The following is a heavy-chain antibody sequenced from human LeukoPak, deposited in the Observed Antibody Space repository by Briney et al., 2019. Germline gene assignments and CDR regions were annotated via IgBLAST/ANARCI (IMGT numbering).Heavy chain of an antibody. CDR2: INSGGSSI. CDR3: ASNLAANYHFYYGIDV. D-gene: IGHD1-26*01. CDR1: GFTFSDYY. Sequence: GGSLRLSCAASGFTFSDYYMSWIRQAPGKGLEWVSFINSGGSSIHYVDSVKGRFTISRDNAKNSLYLQMSSLRAEDTAVYYCASNLAANYHFYYGIDVWGQGTTVTVSS. V-gene: IGHV3-11*01. J-gene: IGHJ6*02.